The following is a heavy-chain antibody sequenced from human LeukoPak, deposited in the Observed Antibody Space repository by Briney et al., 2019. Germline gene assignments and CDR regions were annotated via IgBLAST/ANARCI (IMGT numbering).Heavy chain of an antibody. Sequence: SETLSLTCTVSDGSISSSSYYWGWIRQPPGKGLEWIGEINHSGSTNYNPSLKSRVTISVDTSKNQFSLKLSSVTAADTAVYYCARQLKTYYYGSGSYRYFDLWGRGTLVTVSS. CDR2: INHSGST. D-gene: IGHD3-10*01. J-gene: IGHJ2*01. V-gene: IGHV4-39*01. CDR3: ARQLKTYYYGSGSYRYFDL. CDR1: DGSISSSSYY.